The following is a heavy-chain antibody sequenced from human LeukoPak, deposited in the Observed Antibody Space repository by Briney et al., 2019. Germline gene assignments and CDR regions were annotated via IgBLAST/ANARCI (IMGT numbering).Heavy chain of an antibody. D-gene: IGHD6-13*01. J-gene: IGHJ4*02. CDR1: GGTFISYA. V-gene: IGHV1-69*06. CDR2: IIPIFGTA. CDR3: ARDGGIAAAGHEGADY. Sequence: ASVKVSCKASGGTFISYAISWVQQAPGQGLEWMGGIIPIFGTANYAQKFQGRVTITADKSTSTAYMELRSLRSDDTAVYYCARDGGIAAAGHEGADYWGQGTLVTVSS.